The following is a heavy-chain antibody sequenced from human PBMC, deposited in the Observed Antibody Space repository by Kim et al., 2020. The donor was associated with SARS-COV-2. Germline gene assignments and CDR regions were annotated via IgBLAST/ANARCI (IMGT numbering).Heavy chain of an antibody. D-gene: IGHD6-13*01. J-gene: IGHJ6*02. CDR1: GFTFSSYG. CDR3: ALVEYSSSWYRYYYYGMDV. V-gene: IGHV3-30*03. Sequence: GGSLRLSCAASGFTFSSYGMHWVRQAPGKGLEWVAVISYDGSNKYYADSVKGRFTISRDNSKNTLYLQMNSLIAEDTAVYYCALVEYSSSWYRYYYYGMDVWGQGTTVTVSS. CDR2: ISYDGSNK.